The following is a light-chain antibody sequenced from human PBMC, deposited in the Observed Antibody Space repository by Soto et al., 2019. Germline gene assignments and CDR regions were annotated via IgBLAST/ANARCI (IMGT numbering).Light chain of an antibody. CDR2: DDS. Sequence: SSELTQPPSVSVAPGQTARITCGGINIGRKSVHWYQQKPGQAPVLVVYDDSDRPSGIPERFSGSNSGNTATLTISRVEAGDEADYYCQVWDSSSVVFGGGTKVTVL. J-gene: IGLJ2*01. CDR1: NIGRKS. V-gene: IGLV3-21*02. CDR3: QVWDSSSVV.